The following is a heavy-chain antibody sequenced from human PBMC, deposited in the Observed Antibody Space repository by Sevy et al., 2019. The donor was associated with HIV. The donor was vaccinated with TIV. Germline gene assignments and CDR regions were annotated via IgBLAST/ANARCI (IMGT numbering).Heavy chain of an antibody. J-gene: IGHJ4*02. CDR3: AGENYYDSEGYRFDY. V-gene: IGHV3-11*06. CDR1: GFTFSDYY. Sequence: GGSLRLSCTASGFTFSDYYMSWIRQAPGKGLEWVSYSSSSSSYIYYADSVKGRFTISRDNAKNSLYLQMNSLRAEDTAVYYCAGENYYDSEGYRFDYWGQGTLVTVSS. CDR2: SSSSSSYI. D-gene: IGHD3-22*01.